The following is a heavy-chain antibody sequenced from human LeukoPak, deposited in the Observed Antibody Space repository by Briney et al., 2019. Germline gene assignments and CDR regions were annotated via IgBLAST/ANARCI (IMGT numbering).Heavy chain of an antibody. V-gene: IGHV1-69*01. CDR3: ARAPDYGDYVGWFDP. D-gene: IGHD4-17*01. CDR1: GGTFSSYA. J-gene: IGHJ5*02. Sequence: SVKVSCKASGGTFSSYAISWVRQAPEQGLEWMGGIIPIFGTANYAQKFQGRVTITADESTSTAYMELSSLRSEDTAVYYCARAPDYGDYVGWFDPWGQGTLVTVSS. CDR2: IIPIFGTA.